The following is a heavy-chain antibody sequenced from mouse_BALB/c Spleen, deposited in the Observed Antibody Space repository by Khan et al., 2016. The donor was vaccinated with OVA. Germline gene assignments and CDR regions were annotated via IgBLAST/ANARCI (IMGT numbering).Heavy chain of an antibody. CDR2: MWSDGST. J-gene: IGHJ4*01. CDR3: ARQPYYHYNVMDY. CDR1: GFSLTNYG. Sequence: QVQLKESGPGLVAPSQSLSITCTISGFSLTNYGVHWVRQPPGKGLEWLVLMWSDGSTTYNSALKSRLTISKDNSKSQVFLKMNSLQADEADMYFCARQPYYHYNVMDYWGQGTSVTVSS. V-gene: IGHV2-6-1*01. D-gene: IGHD2-10*01.